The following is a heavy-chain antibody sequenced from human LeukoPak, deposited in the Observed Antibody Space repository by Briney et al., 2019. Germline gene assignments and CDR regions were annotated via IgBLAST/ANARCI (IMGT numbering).Heavy chain of an antibody. CDR2: ISAYNDNT. CDR3: AREAASGWYFIY. D-gene: IGHD6-19*01. CDR1: GYTFTSYG. Sequence: ASVRVSCKASGYTFTSYGISWVRQAPGQGLEWMGWISAYNDNTNYAQKLQGRVTMTTDTSTSTAYMELRSLRSDDTAVYYCAREAASGWYFIYWGQGTLVTVSS. V-gene: IGHV1-18*01. J-gene: IGHJ4*02.